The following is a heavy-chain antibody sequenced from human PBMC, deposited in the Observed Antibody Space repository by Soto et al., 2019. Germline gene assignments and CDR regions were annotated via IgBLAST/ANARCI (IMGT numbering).Heavy chain of an antibody. V-gene: IGHV4-39*01. CDR2: IYYSGGT. Sequence: SETLSLTCTVSGGSISSSSYFWGWIRQPPGKGLEWIGSIYYSGGTYYNPSLKSRVTVSVDTSKNQFSLKLSSVTAADTAVYYCARHPSDFWFDPWGQGTLVTVSS. J-gene: IGHJ5*02. CDR3: ARHPSDFWFDP. D-gene: IGHD2-21*02. CDR1: GGSISSSSYF.